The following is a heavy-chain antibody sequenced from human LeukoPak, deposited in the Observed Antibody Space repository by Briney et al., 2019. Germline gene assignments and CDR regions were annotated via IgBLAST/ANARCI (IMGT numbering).Heavy chain of an antibody. D-gene: IGHD2-8*02. V-gene: IGHV4-39*01. CDR2: LYSEGT. Sequence: SETLSLTCTVSGGSISSNSYFWGWIRQPPGKGLEWIGSLYSEGTNYTPSLKSRVTISVDTSKNQFSLKLTSVTAADTAVYFCAGGYCTGGLCFRLFDSWGQGTLVTVSS. CDR1: GGSISSNSYF. J-gene: IGHJ4*02. CDR3: AGGYCTGGLCFRLFDS.